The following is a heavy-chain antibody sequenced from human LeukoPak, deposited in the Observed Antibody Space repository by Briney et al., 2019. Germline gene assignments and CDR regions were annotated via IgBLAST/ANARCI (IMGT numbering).Heavy chain of an antibody. CDR2: INQGGSGK. Sequence: GGSLRLSCAASGFTFTNYWMDWVRQAPGKGLEWVANINQGGSGKYYVDSAKGRFTISRDNAKNSLYLQLNNLRADDTALYYCSRSLDYWGQGTLVTVSS. CDR1: GFTFTNYW. V-gene: IGHV3-7*03. J-gene: IGHJ4*02. CDR3: SRSLDY.